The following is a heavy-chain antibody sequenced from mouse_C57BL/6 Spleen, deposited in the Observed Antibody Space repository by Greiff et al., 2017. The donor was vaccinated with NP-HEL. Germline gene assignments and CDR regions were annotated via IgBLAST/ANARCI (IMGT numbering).Heavy chain of an antibody. V-gene: IGHV1-18*01. J-gene: IGHJ1*03. CDR1: GYTFTDYN. CDR2: INPNNGGT. CDR3: ARSTPPGDFDV. D-gene: IGHD6-1*01. Sequence: VQLQQSGPELVKPGASVKISCKASGYTFTDYNMDWVKQSHGKSLEWIGDINPNNGGTIYNQQFKGKATLTVDKSSSTAYMGLRSLTSEDTAVYYGARSTPPGDFDVWGTGTTVTVSS.